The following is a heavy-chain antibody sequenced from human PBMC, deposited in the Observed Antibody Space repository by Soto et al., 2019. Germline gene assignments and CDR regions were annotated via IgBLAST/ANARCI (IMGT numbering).Heavy chain of an antibody. CDR1: GFTFSSYG. CDR2: IWYDGSNK. D-gene: IGHD3-3*01. J-gene: IGHJ6*02. CDR3: ARARFLEWLYPDV. V-gene: IGHV3-33*01. Sequence: PGGSLRLSCAASGFTFSSYGMHWVRQAPGKGLEWVAVIWYDGSNKYYADSVKGRFTISRDNSQNTLYLQMNSLRAEDTAVYYCARARFLEWLYPDVWGQGTTVTVS.